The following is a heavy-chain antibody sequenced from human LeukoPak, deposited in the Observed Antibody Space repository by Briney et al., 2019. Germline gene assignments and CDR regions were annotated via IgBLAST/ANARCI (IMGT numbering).Heavy chain of an antibody. CDR3: AKTFSRYSSSWYGAFDI. Sequence: GGSLRLSCAASGFTVSSNYMTWVRQAPGKGLEWVSVIYSGGNTFYTDSVKGRFTISRDNSKNTLYLQMNSLRAEDTALYYCAKTFSRYSSSWYGAFDIWGQGTMVTVSS. CDR1: GFTVSSNY. J-gene: IGHJ3*02. V-gene: IGHV3-53*05. D-gene: IGHD6-13*01. CDR2: IYSGGNT.